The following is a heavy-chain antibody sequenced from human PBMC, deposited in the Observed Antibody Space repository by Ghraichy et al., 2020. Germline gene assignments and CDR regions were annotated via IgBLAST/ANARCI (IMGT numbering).Heavy chain of an antibody. Sequence: GESLNISCAATGFTFRSFAMHWVRQAPGRGLDWVAFIRFDGSDKCYGDSVKDRFTISRDNSKNMLYLQSNSLRADDTAVYYCTKESGDGSGTRGQTATAFDNWGQGTLVTVSS. V-gene: IGHV3-30*02. CDR3: TKESGDGSGTRGQTATAFDN. D-gene: IGHD3-10*01. CDR1: GFTFRSFA. J-gene: IGHJ4*02. CDR2: IRFDGSDK.